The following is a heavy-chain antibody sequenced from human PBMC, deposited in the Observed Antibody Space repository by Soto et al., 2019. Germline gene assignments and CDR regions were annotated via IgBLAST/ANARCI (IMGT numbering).Heavy chain of an antibody. D-gene: IGHD1-26*01. V-gene: IGHV4-59*01. CDR2: IYYSGST. J-gene: IGHJ4*02. CDR1: GGSISSYY. Sequence: ETLSLTCTVSGGSISSYYWSWIRQPPGKGLEWIGYIYYSGSTNYNPSLKSRVTISVDTSKNQFSLKLSSVTAADTAVYYCASTVGATYFDYWGQGTLVTVSS. CDR3: ASTVGATYFDY.